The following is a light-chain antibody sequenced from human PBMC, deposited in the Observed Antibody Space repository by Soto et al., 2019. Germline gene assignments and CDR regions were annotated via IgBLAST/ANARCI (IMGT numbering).Light chain of an antibody. CDR2: DAS. CDR3: QQYNNWPPN. Sequence: EVVVTQSPATLSVSPGEIATLSFRASESVGRRLAWYHQKPGQAPKLLIFDASTRATGVPARFSGSGSGTEFTLTVSSLQSEDIAVYFCQQYNNWPPNFGQGTRLEIK. J-gene: IGKJ5*01. V-gene: IGKV3-15*01. CDR1: ESVGRR.